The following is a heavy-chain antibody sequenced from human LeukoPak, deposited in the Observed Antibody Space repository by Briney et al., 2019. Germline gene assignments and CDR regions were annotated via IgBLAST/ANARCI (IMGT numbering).Heavy chain of an antibody. Sequence: GGSLRLSCAASGFTFDDYAMHWVRQAPGKGLEWVSGISWNSSSIGYADSVKGRFTISRDNAKNSLYLQMNSLRAEDTALYYCAKDISADYYDSSGYYHYWGQGTLVTVSS. CDR3: AKDISADYYDSSGYYHY. J-gene: IGHJ4*02. CDR2: ISWNSSSI. V-gene: IGHV3-9*01. D-gene: IGHD3-22*01. CDR1: GFTFDDYA.